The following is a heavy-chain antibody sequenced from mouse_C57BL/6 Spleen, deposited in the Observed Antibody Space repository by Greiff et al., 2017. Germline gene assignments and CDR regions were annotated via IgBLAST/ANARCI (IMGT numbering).Heavy chain of an antibody. D-gene: IGHD1-1*01. V-gene: IGHV1-53*01. CDR3: ARYYGSSYVAWFAY. J-gene: IGHJ3*01. Sequence: VQLQQPGTELVKPGASVKLSCKASGYTFTSYWMHWVKQRPGQGLEWIGNINPSNGGTNYNEKLKSKATLTVDKSSSTAYMQLSSLTSEDSAVYDCARYYGSSYVAWFAYWGQGTLVTVSA. CDR2: INPSNGGT. CDR1: GYTFTSYW.